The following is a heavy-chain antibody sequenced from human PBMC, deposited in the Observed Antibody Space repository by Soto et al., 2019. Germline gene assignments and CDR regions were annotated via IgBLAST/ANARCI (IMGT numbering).Heavy chain of an antibody. V-gene: IGHV4-4*02. CDR2: IYHSGST. D-gene: IGHD5-18*01. CDR3: ARHYSYGYPVDY. CDR1: GGSISSSNW. Sequence: WETLSLTCAVSGGSISSSNWWSWVRQPPGKGLEWIGEIYHSGSTNYNPSLKSRVTISVDKSKNQFSLKLSSVTAADTAVYYCARHYSYGYPVDYWGQGTLVTVSS. J-gene: IGHJ4*02.